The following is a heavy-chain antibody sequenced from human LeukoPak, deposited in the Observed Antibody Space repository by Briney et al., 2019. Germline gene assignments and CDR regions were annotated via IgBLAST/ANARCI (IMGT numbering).Heavy chain of an antibody. CDR2: IYPDDSDT. Sequence: HGESLKISCKGSGYSFTSYWIGWVRQMPGKGLEWMGIIYPDDSDTRYSLSFQGQVTISADKSISTAYLQWSSLKASDTAMYYCARERSSQGYFDFWGQGTLVTVSS. D-gene: IGHD6-6*01. V-gene: IGHV5-51*01. CDR3: ARERSSQGYFDF. J-gene: IGHJ4*02. CDR1: GYSFTSYW.